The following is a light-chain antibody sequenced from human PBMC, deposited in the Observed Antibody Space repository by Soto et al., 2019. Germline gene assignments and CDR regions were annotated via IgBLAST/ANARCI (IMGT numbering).Light chain of an antibody. CDR1: SPNIGSNY. J-gene: IGLJ2*01. CDR3: AAWDDNLRSVV. CDR2: RNN. V-gene: IGLV1-47*01. Sequence: QLVLTQAPSASGAPGQRVFISCSGSSPNIGSNYVYWYQQFPGTAPKLLILRNNQRPSGVPDRFSASKSGTSASLAISGLRSEDEADYHCAAWDDNLRSVVFGGGTKVTVL.